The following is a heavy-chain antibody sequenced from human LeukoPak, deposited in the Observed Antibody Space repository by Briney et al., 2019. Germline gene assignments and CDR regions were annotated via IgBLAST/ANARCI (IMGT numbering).Heavy chain of an antibody. Sequence: ASVTVSCKASGGTSSSYAISWVRQAPGQGLEWMGWISAYNGNTNYAQKLQGRVTMTTDTSTSTAYMELRSLRSDDTAVYYCAREELGYYYDSSSDYWGQGTLVTVSS. V-gene: IGHV1-18*01. CDR1: GGTSSSYA. J-gene: IGHJ4*02. CDR2: ISAYNGNT. D-gene: IGHD3-22*01. CDR3: AREELGYYYDSSSDY.